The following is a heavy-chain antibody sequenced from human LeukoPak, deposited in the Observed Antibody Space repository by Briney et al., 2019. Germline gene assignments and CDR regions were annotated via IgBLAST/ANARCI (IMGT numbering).Heavy chain of an antibody. D-gene: IGHD2-15*01. V-gene: IGHV3-23*01. J-gene: IGHJ1*01. CDR1: GFTFSSYA. Sequence: GGSPRLSCAASGFTFSSYAMSWVRQAPGKGLEWVSAISGSGGSTYYADSVKGRFTISRDNSKNTLYLQMNSLRAEDTAVYYCVTDIVVVVAARGPEYFQHWGQGTLVTVSS. CDR2: ISGSGGST. CDR3: VTDIVVVVAARGPEYFQH.